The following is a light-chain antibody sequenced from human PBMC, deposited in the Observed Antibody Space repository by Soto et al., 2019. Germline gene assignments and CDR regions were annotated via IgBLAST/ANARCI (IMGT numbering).Light chain of an antibody. CDR1: QSVSSY. CDR2: DAS. V-gene: IGKV3-11*01. CDR3: QQRSNWPSLT. J-gene: IGKJ4*01. Sequence: EIVLTQSPATLSLSPGERATLSCRASQSVSSYLAWYQQKPGQAPSLLIYDASNRATGIPARFSGRGSGTDFTLTLSSLEPEDVAVYYCQQRSNWPSLTFGGGTKVEIK.